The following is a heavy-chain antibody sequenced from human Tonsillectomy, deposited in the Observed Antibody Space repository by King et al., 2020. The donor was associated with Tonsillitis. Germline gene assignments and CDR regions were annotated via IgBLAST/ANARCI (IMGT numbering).Heavy chain of an antibody. Sequence: VQLVESGGGVVQPGRSLRLSCAASGFTFSSYAMHWVRQAPGKGLEWVAVISYDGSNKYYADSVKGRFTISRDNSKNTLYLQMNSLRAEDTAVYYCASDPLQYCSGGRCYSFDSWGQGTLVTVSS. V-gene: IGHV3-30-3*01. CDR2: ISYDGSNK. CDR1: GFTFSSYA. CDR3: ASDPLQYCSGGRCYSFDS. J-gene: IGHJ4*02. D-gene: IGHD2-15*01.